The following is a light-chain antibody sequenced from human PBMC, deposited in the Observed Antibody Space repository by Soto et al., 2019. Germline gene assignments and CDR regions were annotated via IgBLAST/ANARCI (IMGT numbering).Light chain of an antibody. Sequence: QSVLTQPRSVSGSPGQSVTISCTGTSSGVGGYNYVSWYQQHPGKATKLMIYDVSKRPSGVPDRFSGSKSGNTASLTISGLQAEDEADYYCCSYAGSYTGVFGTGTKVTVL. J-gene: IGLJ1*01. V-gene: IGLV2-11*01. CDR3: CSYAGSYTGV. CDR2: DVS. CDR1: SSGVGGYNY.